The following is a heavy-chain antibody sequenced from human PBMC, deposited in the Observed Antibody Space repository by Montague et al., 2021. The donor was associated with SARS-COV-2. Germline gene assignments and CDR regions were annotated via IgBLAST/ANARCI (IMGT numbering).Heavy chain of an antibody. D-gene: IGHD6-13*01. CDR2: IYWDDDK. V-gene: IGHV2-5*02. CDR1: GFSLSTSGVG. J-gene: IGHJ4*02. Sequence: PALVKPTQTLTLTCTFSGFSLSTSGVGVGWIRQPPGKALEWLALIYWDDDKRYSPSLKSRLTITKDTSKNQVVLTMTNMDPVDTATHYCAHTPTYSGSWYRGDYWGQGTLVTVSS. CDR3: AHTPTYSGSWYRGDY.